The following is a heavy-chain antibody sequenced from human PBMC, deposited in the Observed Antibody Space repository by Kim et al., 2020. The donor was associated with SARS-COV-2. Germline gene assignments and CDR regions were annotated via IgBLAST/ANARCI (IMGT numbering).Heavy chain of an antibody. V-gene: IGHV3-23*01. D-gene: IGHD6-13*01. Sequence: GGSLRLSCAASGFTFSTYAMSWVRQAPGKGLEWVSGISGGGHTIQYADSVKGRFTISRDNSKNMLYLQMNSLRTEDTAIYYCADTWYGLVFWGQETLVTV. CDR3: ADTWYGLVF. CDR2: ISGGGHTI. J-gene: IGHJ4*02. CDR1: GFTFSTYA.